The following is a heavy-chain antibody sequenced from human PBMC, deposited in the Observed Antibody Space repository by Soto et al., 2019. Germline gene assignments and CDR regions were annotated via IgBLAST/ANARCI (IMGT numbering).Heavy chain of an antibody. J-gene: IGHJ5*02. Sequence: PGGSLRLSCAASGLTFSLCAMHWVRQAPGKGLEWVAVISYDENHKFYADSVKGRFTISRDNSKNTLFLQMNSLTSEDTAVYYCARGDGTVEAYCGTACFTSWGQGNRMTVSS. D-gene: IGHD2-21*01. CDR2: ISYDENHK. CDR1: GLTFSLCA. V-gene: IGHV3-30-3*01. CDR3: ARGDGTVEAYCGTACFTS.